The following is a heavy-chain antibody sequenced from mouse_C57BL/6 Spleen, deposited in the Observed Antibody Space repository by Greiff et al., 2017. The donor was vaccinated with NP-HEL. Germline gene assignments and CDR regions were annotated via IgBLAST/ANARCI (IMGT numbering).Heavy chain of an antibody. CDR1: GYSFTGYY. CDR2: INPSTGGT. Sequence: EVQLQQPGPELVKPGASVKISCKASGYSFTGYYMHWVKQSPEKSLEWIGEINPSTGGTTYNQKFKAKATLTVDKSSSTAYMQLTSLTSEDSAVYYCARGYYGSRGFAYWGQGTLVTVSA. J-gene: IGHJ3*01. D-gene: IGHD1-1*01. V-gene: IGHV1-42*01. CDR3: ARGYYGSRGFAY.